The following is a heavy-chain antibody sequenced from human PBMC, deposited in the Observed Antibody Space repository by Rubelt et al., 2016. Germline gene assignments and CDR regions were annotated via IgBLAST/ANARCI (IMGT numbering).Heavy chain of an antibody. V-gene: IGHV4-39*07. Sequence: GKGLEWIGSIYYSGSTNYNPSLKSRVTISVDTSKNQFSLKLSSVTAADTAVYYCARDGYDILTGYYNRDYYYYYGMDVWGQGTTVTVSS. J-gene: IGHJ6*02. CDR2: IYYSGST. D-gene: IGHD3-9*01. CDR3: ARDGYDILTGYYNRDYYYYYGMDV.